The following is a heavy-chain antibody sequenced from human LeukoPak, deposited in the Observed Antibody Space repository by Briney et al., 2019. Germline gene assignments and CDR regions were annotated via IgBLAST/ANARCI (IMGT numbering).Heavy chain of an antibody. CDR2: INHSGST. Sequence: SETLSLTCAVYGGSFSGYYWSWIRQPPEKGLEWIGEINHSGSTNYNPSLKSRVTISVDTSKNQFSLKLSSVTAADTAVYYCARASSWYSAFDIWGQGTMVTVSS. V-gene: IGHV4-34*01. D-gene: IGHD6-13*01. J-gene: IGHJ3*02. CDR1: GGSFSGYY. CDR3: ARASSWYSAFDI.